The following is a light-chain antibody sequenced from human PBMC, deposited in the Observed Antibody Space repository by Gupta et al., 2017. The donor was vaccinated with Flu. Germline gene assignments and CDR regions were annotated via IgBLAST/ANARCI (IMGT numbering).Light chain of an antibody. J-gene: IGLJ1*01. CDR1: NIEKQN. Sequence: SNELHRPITESVRLAQTARLTCEGSNIEKQNVHWYRQKPGQAPVLVTYRGANRPSGIPERISGSYSGNTATLTISRAQAGDEADYYCQVWDSRTGVFGSGTKVTVL. CDR3: QVWDSRTGV. V-gene: IGLV3-9*01. CDR2: RGA.